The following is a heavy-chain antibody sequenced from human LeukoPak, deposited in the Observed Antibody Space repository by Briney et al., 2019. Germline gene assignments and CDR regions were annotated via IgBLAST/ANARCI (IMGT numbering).Heavy chain of an antibody. CDR1: GFTFTRYW. V-gene: IGHV3-74*01. CDR3: ARDSYEVGATFDY. CDR2: INIDGTTT. Sequence: GGSLRLSCTASGFTFTRYWMHWVRQVPGKGLVWISRINIDGTTTNYADSVKGRFTVSRDNAKNTMYLQVNSLRVEDTAVYYCARDSYEVGATFDYWGQGTLVTVSS. J-gene: IGHJ4*02. D-gene: IGHD1-26*01.